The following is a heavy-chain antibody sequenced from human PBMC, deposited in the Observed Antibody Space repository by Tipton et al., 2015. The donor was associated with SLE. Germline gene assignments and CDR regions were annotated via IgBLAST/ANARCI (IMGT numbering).Heavy chain of an antibody. Sequence: QSGPEVKKPGASVKVSCKASGYTFTDYYMHWVRQAPGQGLEWMGRINPNSGGTNFAQKFQGRVTMTRDTSINTAYMELRSLRSDDTAVYYCAGTSWGTAMVDYWGQGTLVTVSS. J-gene: IGHJ4*02. CDR3: AGTSWGTAMVDY. CDR2: INPNSGGT. D-gene: IGHD5-18*01. CDR1: GYTFTDYY. V-gene: IGHV1-2*06.